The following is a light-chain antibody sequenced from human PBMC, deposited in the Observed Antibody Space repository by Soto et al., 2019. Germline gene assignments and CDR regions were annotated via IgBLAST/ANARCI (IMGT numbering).Light chain of an antibody. V-gene: IGKV3-20*01. Sequence: EIVLMQSPATLSLSPGDRATLSCRASQSITRSYLAWYQQKTGQPPRVLIYGASNRDTGIPDRFSGSGSGTDFSLTISRLEPEDFAVYYCHQYDDAPQTFGQGTKVEIK. CDR2: GAS. CDR1: QSITRSY. CDR3: HQYDDAPQT. J-gene: IGKJ2*01.